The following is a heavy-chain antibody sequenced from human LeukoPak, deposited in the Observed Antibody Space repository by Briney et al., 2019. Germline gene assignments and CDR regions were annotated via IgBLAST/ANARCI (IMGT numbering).Heavy chain of an antibody. CDR3: ARDRRSWIQLWLYDY. J-gene: IGHJ4*02. D-gene: IGHD5-18*01. CDR1: GFTFSSYW. Sequence: GGSLRLSCAASGFTFSSYWMHWVRHAPGKGLVWVSRINSDGSSTSYADSVKGRFTISRDNAKNTLYLQMNSLRAEDTAVYYCARDRRSWIQLWLYDYWGQGTLVTVSS. CDR2: INSDGSST. V-gene: IGHV3-74*01.